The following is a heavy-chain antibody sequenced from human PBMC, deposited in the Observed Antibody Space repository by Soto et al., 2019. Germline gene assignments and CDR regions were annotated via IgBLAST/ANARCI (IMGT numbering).Heavy chain of an antibody. J-gene: IGHJ6*02. CDR1: GYTFTSYY. D-gene: IGHD3-10*01. CDR3: ARDRVSWFGEFTYYYGMDV. Sequence: GASVKVSCKASGYTFTSYYMHWVRQAPGQGLEWMGIINPSGGSTSYAQKFQGRVTMTRDTSTSTVYMELSSVTAADTAVYYCARDRVSWFGEFTYYYGMDVWGQGTTVTVSS. V-gene: IGHV1-46*01. CDR2: INPSGGST.